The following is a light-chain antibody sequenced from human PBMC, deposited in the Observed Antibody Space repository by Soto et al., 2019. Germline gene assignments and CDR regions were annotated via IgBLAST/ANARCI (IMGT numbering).Light chain of an antibody. CDR2: DAS. V-gene: IGKV3-11*01. J-gene: IGKJ5*01. Sequence: EIVLTQSPGTLSLSPGERATLSCRASHSVSNNYLAWYQQKPGQAPRLLIYDASNRTTGVPARFSGSGSGTDFTLTISSLEPEDFAVYYCHQRSNWPPDTFGQGTRLEIK. CDR1: HSVSNNY. CDR3: HQRSNWPPDT.